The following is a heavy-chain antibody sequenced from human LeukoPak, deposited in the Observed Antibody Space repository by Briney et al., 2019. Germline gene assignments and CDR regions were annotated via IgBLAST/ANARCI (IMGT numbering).Heavy chain of an antibody. CDR3: ARNSGSGFDY. J-gene: IGHJ4*02. CDR2: IDPSGGST. Sequence: ASVTVSCTATRYTFKSYDIDWVRQAPGQGLEWMGRIDPSGGSTSYAQKFQGRVTMTRGTSTSTVYMELSSLISEDTAVYYCARNSGSGFDYWGQGTLVTVSS. V-gene: IGHV1-46*02. CDR1: RYTFKSYD. D-gene: IGHD2-15*01.